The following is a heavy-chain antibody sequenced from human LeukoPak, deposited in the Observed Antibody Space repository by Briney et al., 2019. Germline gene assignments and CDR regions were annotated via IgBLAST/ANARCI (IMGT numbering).Heavy chain of an antibody. Sequence: GGSLRLSCAASGFTFSSYWMHWVRQAPGKGLVWVSRINSDGRIANYADSVRGRFTISRDNARNTLFLQMNSLRVEDTAVYYCARELSAGDWGQGTLVTVSS. J-gene: IGHJ4*02. V-gene: IGHV3-74*01. CDR2: INSDGRIA. CDR1: GFTFSSYW. CDR3: ARELSAGD. D-gene: IGHD2/OR15-2a*01.